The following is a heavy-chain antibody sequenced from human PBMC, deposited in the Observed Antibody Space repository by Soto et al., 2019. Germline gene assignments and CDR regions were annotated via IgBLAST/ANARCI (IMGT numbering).Heavy chain of an antibody. J-gene: IGHJ4*02. D-gene: IGHD3-3*01. Sequence: EVQLVESGGGLVQPGGSLRLSCAASGFTVSSNYMSWVRQAPGKGLEWVSVIYSGGSTYYADSVKGRFTISRDNSKNTLYLQMNSLRAEDTAVYYCARGSVAWSGSINYFDYWGQGTLVTVSS. CDR3: ARGSVAWSGSINYFDY. CDR1: GFTVSSNY. V-gene: IGHV3-66*01. CDR2: IYSGGST.